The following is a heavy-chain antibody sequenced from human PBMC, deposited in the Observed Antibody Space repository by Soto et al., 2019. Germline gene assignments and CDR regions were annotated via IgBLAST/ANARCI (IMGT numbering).Heavy chain of an antibody. V-gene: IGHV4-34*01. CDR2: INHSGST. Sequence: QVQLQQWGAGLLKPSETLSLTCAVYGGSFSGYYWSWIRQPPGKGLEWIGEINHSGSTNYNPSLKRLVTISVDTSKNECSRKLSSVTAADTAVYYCAIQWLSSFDYWGQGTLVTVSS. D-gene: IGHD5-12*01. J-gene: IGHJ4*02. CDR3: AIQWLSSFDY. CDR1: GGSFSGYY.